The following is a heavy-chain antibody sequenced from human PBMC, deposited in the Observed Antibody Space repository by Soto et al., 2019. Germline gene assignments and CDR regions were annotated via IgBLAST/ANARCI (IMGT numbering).Heavy chain of an antibody. D-gene: IGHD2-2*01. CDR2: VSGSSASM. V-gene: IGHV3-23*01. J-gene: IGHJ4*01. Sequence: GGSLRLSCAASGFTFNTYAMAWVRQAPGKGLEWVSVVSGSSASMYYADSVKGRFSISRDYSKNTVYLQMHSLRPEDTAVYYCAKDQVEFCSSTSCFGAFDYWGHGTPVTVSS. CDR1: GFTFNTYA. CDR3: AKDQVEFCSSTSCFGAFDY.